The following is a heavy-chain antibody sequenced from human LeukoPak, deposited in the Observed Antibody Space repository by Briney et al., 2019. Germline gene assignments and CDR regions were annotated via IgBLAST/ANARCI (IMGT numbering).Heavy chain of an antibody. CDR3: ARGHWPKYYYDSILRGLGAFDI. CDR1: GYTFTSYD. Sequence: ALVEVSCKASGYTFTSYDINWVRQATGQGLEWMGWMNPNSGNTGYAQKFQGRVTMTRNTSISTAYMELSSLRSEDTAVYYCARGHWPKYYYDSILRGLGAFDIWGQGTMVTVSS. V-gene: IGHV1-8*01. D-gene: IGHD3-22*01. J-gene: IGHJ3*02. CDR2: MNPNSGNT.